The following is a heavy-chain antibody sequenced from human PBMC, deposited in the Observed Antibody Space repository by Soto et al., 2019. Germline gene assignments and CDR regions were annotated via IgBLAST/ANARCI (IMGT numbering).Heavy chain of an antibody. J-gene: IGHJ6*02. D-gene: IGHD3-16*02. CDR3: ARDPEAYPYYDYVWGSYRSTNYYYYGMDV. V-gene: IGHV1-69*04. Sequence: ASVKVSCKASGGTFSSYTISWVRQAPGQGLEWMGRIIPILGIANYAQKFQGRVTITADKSTSTAYMELSSLRSEDTAVYYCARDPEAYPYYDYVWGSYRSTNYYYYGMDVWGQGTTVTVSS. CDR2: IIPILGIA. CDR1: GGTFSSYT.